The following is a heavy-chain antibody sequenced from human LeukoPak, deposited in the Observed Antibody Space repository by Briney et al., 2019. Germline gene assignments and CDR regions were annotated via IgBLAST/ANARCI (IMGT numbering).Heavy chain of an antibody. V-gene: IGHV4-39*07. CDR2: INHSGST. J-gene: IGHJ4*02. D-gene: IGHD6-13*01. Sequence: SETLSLTCTVSGGSISSSSYYWGWIRQPPGKGLEWIGEINHSGSTNYNPSLKSRVTISVDTSKNQFSLKLSSVTAADTAVYYCARERGSSWYKRALDYWGQGTLVTVSS. CDR3: ARERGSSWYKRALDY. CDR1: GGSISSSSYY.